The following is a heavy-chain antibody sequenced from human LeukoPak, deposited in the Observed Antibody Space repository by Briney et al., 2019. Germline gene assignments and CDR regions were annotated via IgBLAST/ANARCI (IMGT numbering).Heavy chain of an antibody. CDR2: IYTSGST. CDR1: GCSISSYY. D-gene: IGHD2-2*01. J-gene: IGHJ4*02. Sequence: SETLSLTCTVSGCSISSYYWSWIRQPAGKGLEWIGRIYTSGSTNYNPSLKSRVTMSVDTSKNQFSLKLSSVTAADTAVYYCARSGCSSTSCYQADYWGQGTLVTVSS. V-gene: IGHV4-4*07. CDR3: ARSGCSSTSCYQADY.